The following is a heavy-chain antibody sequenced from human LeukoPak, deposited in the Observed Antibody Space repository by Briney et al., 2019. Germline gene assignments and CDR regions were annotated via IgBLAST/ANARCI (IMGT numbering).Heavy chain of an antibody. CDR1: GFTFSSYG. CDR2: INHSGST. CDR3: ARLSAAAGKRPVVY. Sequence: GSLRLSCAASGFTFSSYGMHWVRPPPGKGLEWIGEINHSGSTNYNPSLKSRVTISVDTSKNQFSLKLSSVTAADTAVYYCARLSAAAGKRPVVYWGQGTLVTVSS. V-gene: IGHV4-34*01. D-gene: IGHD6-13*01. J-gene: IGHJ4*02.